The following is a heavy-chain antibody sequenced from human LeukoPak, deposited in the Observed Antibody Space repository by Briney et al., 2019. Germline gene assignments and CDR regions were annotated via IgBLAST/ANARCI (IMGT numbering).Heavy chain of an antibody. V-gene: IGHV4-59*08. D-gene: IGHD6-19*01. Sequence: SETLSLTCTVSGGSISSYYWSWIRQPPGKGLEWSGYIYYSGSTNYNPSLKSRVTISVDTSKNQFSLKLNSVTAADTAVYYCARPYSSGWSGAFDIWGQGTMVTVSS. CDR3: ARPYSSGWSGAFDI. J-gene: IGHJ3*02. CDR2: IYYSGST. CDR1: GGSISSYY.